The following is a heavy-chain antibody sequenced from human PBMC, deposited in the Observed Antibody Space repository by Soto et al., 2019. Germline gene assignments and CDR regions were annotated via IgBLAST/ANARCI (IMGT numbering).Heavy chain of an antibody. D-gene: IGHD6-19*01. CDR3: ARTTEYPRSSGWSFDY. Sequence: SETLSLTCTVSGGSVSSGSYYWSWIRQPPGKGLEWIGYIYYSGSTNYNPSLKSRVTISVDTSKNQFSLKLSSVTAADTAVYYCARTTEYPRSSGWSFDYWGQGTLVTVSS. V-gene: IGHV4-61*01. CDR1: GGSVSSGSYY. CDR2: IYYSGST. J-gene: IGHJ4*02.